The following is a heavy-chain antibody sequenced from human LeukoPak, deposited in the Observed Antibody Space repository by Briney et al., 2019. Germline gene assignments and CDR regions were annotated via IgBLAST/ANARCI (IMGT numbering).Heavy chain of an antibody. Sequence: GSLRLSCAASGFTLINYVMHWVRQAPGKGLEWVAIISYDGSNKYYADSVKGRFTISRDNSKNTLYLQMNSLRAEDTAVYYCAKDHRRYYYDSTGYYFDYWGQGTLVTVSS. CDR3: AKDHRRYYYDSTGYYFDY. D-gene: IGHD3-22*01. V-gene: IGHV3-30*18. J-gene: IGHJ4*02. CDR2: ISYDGSNK. CDR1: GFTLINYV.